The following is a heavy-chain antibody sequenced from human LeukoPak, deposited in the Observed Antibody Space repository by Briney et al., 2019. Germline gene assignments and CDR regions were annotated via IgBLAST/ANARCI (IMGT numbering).Heavy chain of an antibody. Sequence: PGGSLRLSCAASGFTVSSNYMSSVRQAPGKGLGWVSVIYSGGSTYYADSVKGRFTISRDNSKNTLYLQMNSLRAEDTAVYYCARDTNFERDYYYMDVWGKGTTVTVSS. CDR3: ARDTNFERDYYYMDV. J-gene: IGHJ6*03. CDR2: IYSGGST. CDR1: GFTVSSNY. V-gene: IGHV3-66*02.